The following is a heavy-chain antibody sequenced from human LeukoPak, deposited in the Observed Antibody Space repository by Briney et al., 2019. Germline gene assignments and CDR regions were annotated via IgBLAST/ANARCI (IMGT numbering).Heavy chain of an antibody. Sequence: SETLSLTCTVSGGFISNSNSHWGWIRQPPGKGLEWVGTIYYSGSTYYKSSLKSRVTISVDTSKNQFSLKLSSVTAADTAVYYCARVYYSNSYDYWYFDLWGRGTLVTVSS. CDR3: ARVYYSNSYDYWYFDL. CDR2: IYYSGST. J-gene: IGHJ2*01. CDR1: GGFISNSNSH. V-gene: IGHV4-39*07. D-gene: IGHD6-13*01.